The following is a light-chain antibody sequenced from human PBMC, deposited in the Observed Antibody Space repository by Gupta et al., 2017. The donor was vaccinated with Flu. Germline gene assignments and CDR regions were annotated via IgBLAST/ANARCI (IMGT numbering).Light chain of an antibody. CDR2: YAS. Sequence: KEEVTSTCRASQTIGSNIHGYQQKPDQSPKLLVKYASQSSSRVPSRFSGNGSGTDVTLPINSVEAEDAATYYCHQSSSLPITFGQGTRLEIK. J-gene: IGKJ5*01. V-gene: IGKV6-21*01. CDR1: QTIGSN. CDR3: HQSSSLPIT.